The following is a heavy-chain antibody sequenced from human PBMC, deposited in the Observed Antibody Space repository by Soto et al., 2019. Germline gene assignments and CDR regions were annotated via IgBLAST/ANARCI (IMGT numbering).Heavy chain of an antibody. CDR1: GDSFNDYY. CDR2: INPNGGVT. V-gene: IGHV1-2*04. Sequence: QVQLVQSGAEVRKPGASVTVSCRSSGDSFNDYYIHWVRQAPGQGFEWMGWINPNGGVTKYAQKVQCWGSMTRDTSIRTVYMQLSRLRSDDTAVYYCARESGGATATLDYYYFYMDVWGTGTTVTVSS. CDR3: ARESGGATATLDYYYFYMDV. D-gene: IGHD5-12*01. J-gene: IGHJ6*03.